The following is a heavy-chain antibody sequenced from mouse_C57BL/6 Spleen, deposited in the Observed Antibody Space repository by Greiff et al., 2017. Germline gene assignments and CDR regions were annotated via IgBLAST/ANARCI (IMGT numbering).Heavy chain of an antibody. CDR1: GYTFTSYW. V-gene: IGHV1-50*01. Sequence: VQLQQPGAELVKPGASVKLSCKASGYTFTSYWMQWVKQRPGQGLEWIGEIDPSDSYTNYNQKFKGKATLTVDTSASTAYMQLSSLTSEDSAVYYCARRGYGNYVGYWGQGTTLTVSS. D-gene: IGHD2-1*01. CDR2: IDPSDSYT. J-gene: IGHJ2*01. CDR3: ARRGYGNYVGY.